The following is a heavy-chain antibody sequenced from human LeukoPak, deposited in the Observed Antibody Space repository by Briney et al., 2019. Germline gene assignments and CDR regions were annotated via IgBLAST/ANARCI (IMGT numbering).Heavy chain of an antibody. CDR1: GFTFRSYG. Sequence: GGSLRLSCAASGFTFRSYGMHWVRQAPGKGLEWVAVIWYDGSNKDYADSVKGRFTISRDNAKNTLYLQMNSLRAEDTAVYYCARWPIAAAPPVYYFDYWGQGTLVTVSS. D-gene: IGHD6-13*01. CDR3: ARWPIAAAPPVYYFDY. J-gene: IGHJ4*02. V-gene: IGHV3-33*01. CDR2: IWYDGSNK.